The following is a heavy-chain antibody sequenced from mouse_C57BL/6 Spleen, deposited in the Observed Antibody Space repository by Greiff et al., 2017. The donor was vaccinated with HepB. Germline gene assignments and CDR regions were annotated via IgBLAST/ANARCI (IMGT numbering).Heavy chain of an antibody. CDR1: GFTFSDYY. J-gene: IGHJ2*01. CDR3: ARDHGSGGDYFDY. D-gene: IGHD1-1*01. V-gene: IGHV5-16*01. CDR2: INYDGSST. Sequence: EVKLVESEGGLVQPGSSMKLSCTASGFTFSDYYMAWVRQVPEKGLEWVANINYDGSSTYYLDSLKSRFIISRDNAKNILYLQMSSLKSEDTATYYCARDHGSGGDYFDYWGQGTTLTVSS.